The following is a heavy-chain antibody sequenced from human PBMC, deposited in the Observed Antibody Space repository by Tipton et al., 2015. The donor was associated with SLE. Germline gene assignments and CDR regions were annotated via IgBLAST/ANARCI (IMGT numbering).Heavy chain of an antibody. V-gene: IGHV3-7*01. CDR1: GFTFSSYW. Sequence: SLRLSCAASGFTFSSYWMAWVRQAPGKGLEWVAKIKSDGGEKHYVDSVKGRFTISRDNAKNSLFLQMSSLRAEDTALYYCARKGWYFDVWGRGTLVTVSS. J-gene: IGHJ2*01. CDR2: IKSDGGEK. CDR3: ARKGWYFDV.